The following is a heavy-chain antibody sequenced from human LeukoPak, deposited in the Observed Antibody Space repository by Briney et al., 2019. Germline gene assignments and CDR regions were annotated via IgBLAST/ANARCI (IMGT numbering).Heavy chain of an antibody. D-gene: IGHD2-21*02. CDR3: ARAQYCGGDCYSYDY. CDR2: IYTSGNT. J-gene: IGHJ4*02. Sequence: PSETLSLTCTVSGGSISSYYWSWIRQPAGKGLEWIGRIYTSGNTNYNPSLKSRVTMLVDTSKNQFSLKLSSVTAADTAVYYCARAQYCGGDCYSYDYWGQGTLVTVSS. CDR1: GGSISSYY. V-gene: IGHV4-4*07.